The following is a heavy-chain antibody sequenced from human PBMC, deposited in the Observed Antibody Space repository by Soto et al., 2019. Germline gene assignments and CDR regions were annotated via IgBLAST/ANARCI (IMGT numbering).Heavy chain of an antibody. Sequence: GVSLRLSCAASGFTFSSYGMHWVRQAPGKGLEWVAVISYDGSNKYYADSVKGRFTISRDNSKNTLYLQMNSLRAEDTAVYYCAKDQRIVATIYLDYWGQGTLVTVSS. V-gene: IGHV3-30*18. CDR1: GFTFSSYG. CDR3: AKDQRIVATIYLDY. J-gene: IGHJ4*02. CDR2: ISYDGSNK. D-gene: IGHD5-12*01.